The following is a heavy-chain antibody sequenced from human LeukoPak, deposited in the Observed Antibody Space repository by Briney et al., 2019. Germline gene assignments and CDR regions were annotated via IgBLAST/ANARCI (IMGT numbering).Heavy chain of an antibody. CDR1: GGSISSSNW. CDR3: ARVSEMATSFDY. V-gene: IGHV4-4*02. CDR2: IYYSGST. D-gene: IGHD5-24*01. Sequence: SETLSLTCAVSGGSISSSNWWSWVRQPPGKGLEWIGYIYYSGSTNYNPSLKSRVTISVDTSKNQFSLKLSSVTAADTAVYYCARVSEMATSFDYWGQGTLVTVSS. J-gene: IGHJ4*02.